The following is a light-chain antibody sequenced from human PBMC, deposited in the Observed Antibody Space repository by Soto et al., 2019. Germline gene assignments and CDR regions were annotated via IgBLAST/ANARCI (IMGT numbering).Light chain of an antibody. CDR2: EVS. Sequence: QSALTQPPSASGSPGQSVTISCTGTSSDVGGYNSVSWCQQYPGKAPKLMIYEVSKRPSGVPARFSGSKSGNTASLTVSGLQAEDEADYYCRSYAGSNKGMVFGGGTKLTVL. CDR1: SSDVGGYNS. V-gene: IGLV2-8*01. CDR3: RSYAGSNKGMV. J-gene: IGLJ2*01.